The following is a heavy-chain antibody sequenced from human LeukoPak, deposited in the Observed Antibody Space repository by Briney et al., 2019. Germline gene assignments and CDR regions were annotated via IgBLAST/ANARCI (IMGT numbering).Heavy chain of an antibody. J-gene: IGHJ5*02. CDR3: ARVPNWNDVNWFDP. CDR1: GFTFSSYW. D-gene: IGHD1-1*01. Sequence: PGGSLRLSCAASGFTFSSYWMHWVRQAPGKGLVWVSRINSDGSSTSYADSVKGRFTISRDNAKNSVYLQMSSLRAEDTAVYYCARVPNWNDVNWFDPWGQGTPVTVSS. V-gene: IGHV3-74*01. CDR2: INSDGSST.